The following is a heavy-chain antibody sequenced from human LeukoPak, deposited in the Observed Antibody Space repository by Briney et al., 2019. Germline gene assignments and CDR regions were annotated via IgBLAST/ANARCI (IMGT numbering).Heavy chain of an antibody. J-gene: IGHJ4*02. CDR2: ISWDGGST. V-gene: IGHV3-43D*03. CDR1: GFTFDDYA. CDR3: AKDSGTYMVTTDYFDY. Sequence: PGGSLRLSCAASGFTFDDYAMHWVRRAPGKGLEWVSLISWDGGSTYYADSVKGRFTISRDNSKNSLYLQMNSLRAEDTALYYCAKDSGTYMVTTDYFDYWGQGTLVTVSS. D-gene: IGHD2-21*02.